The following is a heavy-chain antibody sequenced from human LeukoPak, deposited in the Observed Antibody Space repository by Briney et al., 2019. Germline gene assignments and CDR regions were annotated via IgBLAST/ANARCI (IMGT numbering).Heavy chain of an antibody. Sequence: GGSLRLSCAASGFTFDDYAMHWVRQAPGKGLEWVAVISYDGSNKYYADSVKGRFTISRDNSKNTLYLQMNSLRAEDTAVYYCAREDYYGSGSYYNVLYYYGMDVWGQGTTVTVSS. CDR2: ISYDGSNK. J-gene: IGHJ6*02. CDR1: GFTFDDYA. D-gene: IGHD3-10*01. CDR3: AREDYYGSGSYYNVLYYYGMDV. V-gene: IGHV3-30-3*01.